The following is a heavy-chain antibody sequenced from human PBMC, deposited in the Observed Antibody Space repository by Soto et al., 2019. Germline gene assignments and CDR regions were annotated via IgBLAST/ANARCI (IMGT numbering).Heavy chain of an antibody. J-gene: IGHJ5*02. CDR3: ARRPRILVGATWGWFDP. V-gene: IGHV3-33*01. Sequence: QVQLVESGGGVVQPGRSLRLSCAASGFTFSSYGMHWVRQAPGKGLEWVAVIWYDGSNKYYADSVKGRFTISRDNSKNTLYLQMNSLRAEATAVYYCARRPRILVGATWGWFDPWGQGTLVTVSS. CDR2: IWYDGSNK. D-gene: IGHD1-26*01. CDR1: GFTFSSYG.